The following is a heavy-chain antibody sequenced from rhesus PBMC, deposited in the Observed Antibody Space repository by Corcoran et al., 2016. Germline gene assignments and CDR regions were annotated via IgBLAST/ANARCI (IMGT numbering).Heavy chain of an antibody. D-gene: IGHD5-12*01. CDR3: ARGSFRNAFDF. V-gene: IGHV4-147*01. Sequence: QVQLQESGPGLVKPSETLSLTCAVSGYSISSNYWSWIRQPPGKGLEWIGYIYGSSGSTYHNPSLKSRVTISTDTSKNQFSLKLSSVTAADTAVYYCARGSFRNAFDFWGQGLRVTVSS. CDR1: GYSISSNY. CDR2: IYGSSGST. J-gene: IGHJ3*01.